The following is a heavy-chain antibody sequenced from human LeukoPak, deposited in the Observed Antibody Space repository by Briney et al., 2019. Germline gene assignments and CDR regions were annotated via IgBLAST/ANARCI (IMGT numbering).Heavy chain of an antibody. V-gene: IGHV4-59*01. CDR1: GGSISSYY. J-gene: IGHJ3*02. Sequence: SETLSLTCTVSGGSISSYYWSWIRQPPGKGLEWIGYIYYSGSTNYNPSLKSRVTISVDTSKNQFSLKLSSVTAADTAVYYCARDDYGDYVRAFDIRGQGTMVTVSS. CDR3: ARDDYGDYVRAFDI. D-gene: IGHD4-17*01. CDR2: IYYSGST.